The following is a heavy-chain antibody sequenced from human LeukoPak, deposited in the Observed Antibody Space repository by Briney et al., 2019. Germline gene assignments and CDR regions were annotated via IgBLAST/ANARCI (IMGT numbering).Heavy chain of an antibody. D-gene: IGHD6-19*01. CDR3: AKGAWLGPYDY. J-gene: IGHJ4*02. Sequence: GGSLRLSCAASGFTFSNFWMHWVRQAPGKGLVWVALIYGDGSFTRYADSVKGRFTISRDNSKNTLYLQMNSLRAEDTAVYYCAKGAWLGPYDYWGQGTLVTVSS. CDR2: IYGDGSFT. CDR1: GFTFSNFW. V-gene: IGHV3-74*01.